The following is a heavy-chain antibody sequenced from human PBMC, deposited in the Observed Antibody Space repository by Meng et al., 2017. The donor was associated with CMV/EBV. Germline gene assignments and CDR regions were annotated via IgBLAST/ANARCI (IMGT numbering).Heavy chain of an antibody. V-gene: IGHV3-30*04. CDR3: ARDLGEQLEGISGPRV. J-gene: IGHJ4*02. D-gene: IGHD6-6*01. CDR1: GFTFSSYA. CDR2: ISYDGSNK. Sequence: GGSLRLSCAASGFTFSSYAMHWVRQAPGKGLEWVAVISYDGSNKYYADSVKGRFTISRDNSKNTLYLQMNSLRDEDTAVYYCARDLGEQLEGISGPRVWGQGTLVTVSS.